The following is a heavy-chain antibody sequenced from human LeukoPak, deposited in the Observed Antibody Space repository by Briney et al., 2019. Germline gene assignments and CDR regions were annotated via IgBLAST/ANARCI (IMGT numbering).Heavy chain of an antibody. CDR2: ITVSGGST. D-gene: IGHD3-3*01. Sequence: QPGGSLRLSCAASGFTFSSYAMNWVRQAPGKGLEWVSAITVSGGSTYYADSVKGRFTISRDNSKNTLYLQMNSLRAEDTAVYYCSRGGDFWSGYSRGYYMDVWGKGTTVTVSS. V-gene: IGHV3-23*01. J-gene: IGHJ6*03. CDR3: SRGGDFWSGYSRGYYMDV. CDR1: GFTFSSYA.